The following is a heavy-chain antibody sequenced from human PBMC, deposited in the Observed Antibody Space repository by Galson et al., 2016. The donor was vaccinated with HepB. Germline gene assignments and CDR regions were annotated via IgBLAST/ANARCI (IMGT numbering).Heavy chain of an antibody. V-gene: IGHV5-10-1*01. CDR3: ASLESTDCTSSSCYAGY. Sequence: QSGADVKKPGESLRISCKGSGYSFTSYWISWVRQMPGKGLEWMGRIDPSDSNSNYSPSFQGHVTISADKSISTAYLQWSSLKASDTAMYYCASLESTDCTSSSCYAGYWGQGTLVTVSS. J-gene: IGHJ4*02. CDR1: GYSFTSYW. CDR2: IDPSDSNS. D-gene: IGHD2-2*01.